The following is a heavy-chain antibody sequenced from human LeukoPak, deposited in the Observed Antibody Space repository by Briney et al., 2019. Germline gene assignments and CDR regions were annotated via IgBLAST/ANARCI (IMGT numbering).Heavy chain of an antibody. D-gene: IGHD1-7*01. CDR2: MNPNSGNT. J-gene: IGHJ4*02. CDR1: GYTLTSYD. V-gene: IGHV1-8*01. Sequence: ATVKVSCKASGYTLTSYDTNWVRQATGQGLECMGWMNPNSGNTGYAQKFQGRVTMTRNTSISTAYMELSSLRSEDTAVYYCARGRKTGTLSDYWGQGTLVTVSS. CDR3: ARGRKTGTLSDY.